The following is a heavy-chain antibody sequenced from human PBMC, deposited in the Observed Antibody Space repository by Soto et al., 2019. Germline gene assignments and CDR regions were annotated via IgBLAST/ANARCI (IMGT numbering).Heavy chain of an antibody. Sequence: ASVKVSCKASGYTFTSYGISWVRQAPGQGLEWMGWISAYNGNTNYAQKLQGRVTMTTDTSTSTAYMELRSLRSDDTAVYYCARCGGFGELLYASYYYYYGMDVWGQGTTVTASS. CDR2: ISAYNGNT. CDR1: GYTFTSYG. D-gene: IGHD3-10*01. J-gene: IGHJ6*02. V-gene: IGHV1-18*01. CDR3: ARCGGFGELLYASYYYYYGMDV.